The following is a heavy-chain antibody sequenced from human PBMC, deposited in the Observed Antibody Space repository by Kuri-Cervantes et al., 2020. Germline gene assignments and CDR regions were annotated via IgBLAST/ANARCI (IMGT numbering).Heavy chain of an antibody. D-gene: IGHD2-15*01. V-gene: IGHV4-34*09. J-gene: IGHJ3*02. CDR3: ARAFKPPVGLLRACAAFDI. CDR2: INHSGST. Sequence: SETLSLTCAVYGGSFSGYYWSWIRQPPGKGLEWIGEINHSGSTYYNPSLKSRVTISVDTSKNQFSLKLSSVTAADTAVYYCARAFKPPVGLLRACAAFDIWGQGTMVTVSS. CDR1: GGSFSGYY.